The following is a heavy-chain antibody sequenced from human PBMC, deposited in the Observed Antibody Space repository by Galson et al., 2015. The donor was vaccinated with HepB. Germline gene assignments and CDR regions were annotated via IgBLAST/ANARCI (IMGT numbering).Heavy chain of an antibody. D-gene: IGHD6-13*01. V-gene: IGHV2-26*01. Sequence: PALVKPTQTLTLTCTVSGFSLSNARMGVSWIRQPPGKALEWLAHIFSNDEKSYSTSLKSMLTISKDTSKSQVVLTMTNMDPVDTATYYCARMDTPYSSSWSSARSNPVLDYWGQGTLVTVSS. CDR1: GFSLSNARMG. CDR2: IFSNDEK. CDR3: ARMDTPYSSSWSSARSNPVLDY. J-gene: IGHJ4*02.